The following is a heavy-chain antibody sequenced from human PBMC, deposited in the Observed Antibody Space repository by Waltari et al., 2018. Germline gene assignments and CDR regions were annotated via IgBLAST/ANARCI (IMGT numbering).Heavy chain of an antibody. CDR1: GYTFTSYD. V-gene: IGHV1-8*01. D-gene: IGHD3-10*01. CDR2: MNPNSGNT. CDR3: ARDGALTTADYRWFDS. J-gene: IGHJ5*01. Sequence: QVQLVQSGAEVKKPGASVKVSCKASGYTFTSYDINWVRQATGQGLEWMGWMNPNSGNTGYAQRFKGRLTVTRNTSISTVFMELSSLTSEDTAVYYCARDGALTTADYRWFDSWGQGTLVTVSS.